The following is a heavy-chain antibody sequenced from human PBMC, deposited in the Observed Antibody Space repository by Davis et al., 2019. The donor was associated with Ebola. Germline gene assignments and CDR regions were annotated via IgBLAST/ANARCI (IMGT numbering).Heavy chain of an antibody. Sequence: GESLKISCAASGYTFSTYAMTWVRQAPGKGLEWVSSISGSSGGSYYADSVKGRFTISRDNSKNTLYLQMNSLRVEDTAVYFCGMRAPPDAFELWGQGTMVTVSS. J-gene: IGHJ3*01. V-gene: IGHV3-23*01. CDR3: GMRAPPDAFEL. CDR2: ISGSSGGS. CDR1: GYTFSTYA.